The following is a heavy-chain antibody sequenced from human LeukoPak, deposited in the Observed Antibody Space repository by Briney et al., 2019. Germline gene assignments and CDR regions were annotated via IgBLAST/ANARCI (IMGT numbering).Heavy chain of an antibody. V-gene: IGHV3-33*01. CDR3: ARIAVAGTVIYYYYYYMDV. D-gene: IGHD6-19*01. Sequence: PGRSPRLSCAASGFTFSSYGMHWVRQAPGKGLEWVAVIWYDGSNKYYADSVKGRFTISRDNSKNTLYLQMNSLRAEDTAVYYCARIAVAGTVIYYYYYYMDVWGKGTTVTVSS. J-gene: IGHJ6*03. CDR1: GFTFSSYG. CDR2: IWYDGSNK.